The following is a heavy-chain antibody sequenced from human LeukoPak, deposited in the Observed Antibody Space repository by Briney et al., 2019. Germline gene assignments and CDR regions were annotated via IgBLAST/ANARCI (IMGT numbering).Heavy chain of an antibody. CDR1: GFTFSSYA. D-gene: IGHD6-19*01. V-gene: IGHV3-53*01. J-gene: IGHJ2*01. CDR2: IYSGGSI. CDR3: ARPQLAEDWYFDL. Sequence: PGGSLRLSCAASGFTFSSYAMSWVRQAPGKGLECVSVIYSGGSIYYADSVRGRFTISRDNSKNTLYLQMNSLRAEDTAVYYCARPQLAEDWYFDLWGRGTLVTVSS.